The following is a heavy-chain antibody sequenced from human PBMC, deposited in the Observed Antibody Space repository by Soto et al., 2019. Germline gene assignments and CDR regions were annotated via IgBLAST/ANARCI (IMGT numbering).Heavy chain of an antibody. Sequence: QVQLQESGPGLVKPSETLSLTCTVSGGSISSYYWSWIRQSPGKGLEWIGYINYSGSTKSNPSLKNRVTISVDTYRNPVSLKLSSVTAADSAVYFCARARYQLLHPYYYGMDVWGQGTTVTVSS. J-gene: IGHJ6*02. CDR3: ARARYQLLHPYYYGMDV. CDR2: INYSGST. V-gene: IGHV4-59*01. D-gene: IGHD2-2*01. CDR1: GGSISSYY.